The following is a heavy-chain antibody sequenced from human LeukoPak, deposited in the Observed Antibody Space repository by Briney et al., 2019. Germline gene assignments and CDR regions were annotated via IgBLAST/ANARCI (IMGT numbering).Heavy chain of an antibody. J-gene: IGHJ3*01. V-gene: IGHV3-33*01. D-gene: IGHD1-26*01. Sequence: GGSLRLSCAASGFTFSSYGIHWVRQAPGKGLEWVAVIWFDGSNKYYADSVKGRFTISRDNSKNTLYLQMNSLRAEDTAVYYCARGGSPPEALGDTFDVWGHGTLVTVSS. CDR2: IWFDGSNK. CDR3: ARGGSPPEALGDTFDV. CDR1: GFTFSSYG.